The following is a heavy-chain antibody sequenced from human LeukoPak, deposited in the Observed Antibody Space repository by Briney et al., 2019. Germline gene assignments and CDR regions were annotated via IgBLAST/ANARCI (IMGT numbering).Heavy chain of an antibody. Sequence: QTGGSLRLSCAASGFTFSNYWMHWVRHAPGKGLVWVSLINSDGSSTKYADSVQGRFTISRDNAKDTLYLQMNSLRAEDTAVYYCAREGTMVRGVIKSYYYYYMDVWGKGTTVTISS. J-gene: IGHJ6*03. CDR3: AREGTMVRGVIKSYYYYYMDV. D-gene: IGHD3-10*01. V-gene: IGHV3-74*03. CDR1: GFTFSNYW. CDR2: INSDGSST.